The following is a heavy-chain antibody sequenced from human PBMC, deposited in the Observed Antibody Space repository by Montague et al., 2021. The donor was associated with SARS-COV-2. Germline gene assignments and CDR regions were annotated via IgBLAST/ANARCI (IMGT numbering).Heavy chain of an antibody. CDR1: GFTFGSYA. J-gene: IGHJ5*02. CDR3: ARRNSGQHLVGSGWFDP. V-gene: IGHV3-23*01. D-gene: IGHD5-12*01. Sequence: SLRLSCATSGFTFGSYAMSWVRQAPGKGLEWLSGVDAGGGAGFDADSGKGRFTPSRDNYKNTLYLQMNSLTADDTAVYYCARRNSGQHLVGSGWFDPWGQGTLVTVSS. CDR2: VDAGGGAG.